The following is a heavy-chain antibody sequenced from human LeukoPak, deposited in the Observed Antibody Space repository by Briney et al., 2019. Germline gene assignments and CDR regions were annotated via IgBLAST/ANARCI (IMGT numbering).Heavy chain of an antibody. J-gene: IGHJ3*02. V-gene: IGHV3-9*01. CDR1: GFSLDDYA. Sequence: PGRSLRLSCVGSGFSLDDYAMHWVRQVAGKGLEWVSSISWDSGNQAYADSVKGRFTISRGNAKNSLYLQMNSLRPEDTAFYYCVKDMGFDLLKDAFHIWGQGTLVTVSS. D-gene: IGHD3-9*01. CDR2: ISWDSGNQ. CDR3: VKDMGFDLLKDAFHI.